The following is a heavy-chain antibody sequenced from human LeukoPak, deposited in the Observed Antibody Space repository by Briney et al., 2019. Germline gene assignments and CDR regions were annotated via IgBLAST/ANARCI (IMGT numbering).Heavy chain of an antibody. Sequence: ASVKVSCKASGYTFTVYYIHWVRQAPGQGLEWMGWIIPNSGGTNYAQKFPGRVTMTRDTSISTDYMELSRLRSDDTAVYYCASKQWLVRAKTEDDYWGQGTLVTVSS. CDR1: GYTFTVYY. D-gene: IGHD6-19*01. J-gene: IGHJ4*02. V-gene: IGHV1-2*02. CDR2: IIPNSGGT. CDR3: ASKQWLVRAKTEDDY.